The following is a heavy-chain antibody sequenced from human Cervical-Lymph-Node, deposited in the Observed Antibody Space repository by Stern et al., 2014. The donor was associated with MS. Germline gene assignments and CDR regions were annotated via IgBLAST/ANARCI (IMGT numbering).Heavy chain of an antibody. V-gene: IGHV1-69*06. CDR2: IIPIFGTA. D-gene: IGHD1-1*01. CDR3: ARALNEGDAFDI. J-gene: IGHJ3*02. Sequence: VHLVESGAEVKKPGSSVKVSCKASGGTFSSYAISWVRQAPGQGLEWMGGIIPIFGTANYAQKFQGRVTITADKSTSTAYMELSSLRSEDTAVYYCARALNEGDAFDIWGQGTMVTVSS. CDR1: GGTFSSYA.